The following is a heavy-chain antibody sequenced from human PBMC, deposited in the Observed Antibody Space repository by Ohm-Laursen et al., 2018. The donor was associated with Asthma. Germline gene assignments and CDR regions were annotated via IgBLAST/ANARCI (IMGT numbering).Heavy chain of an antibody. J-gene: IGHJ4*02. CDR2: ISSNGGST. D-gene: IGHD6-19*01. Sequence: SLRLSCTASGFTFSSYAMSWVRQAPGKGLEWVSGISSNGGSTQYADSVKGRFTISRDNSKNTLYLQMSSLRAEDTAVYYCARRKSCSSGWLGLDYWGQGTLVTVSS. CDR1: GFTFSSYA. CDR3: ARRKSCSSGWLGLDY. V-gene: IGHV3-23*01.